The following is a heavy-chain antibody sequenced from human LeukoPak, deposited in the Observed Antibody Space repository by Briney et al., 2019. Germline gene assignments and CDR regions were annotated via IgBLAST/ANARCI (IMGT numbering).Heavy chain of an antibody. CDR2: ISSSSSYI. V-gene: IGHV3-21*01. CDR1: GFTFSSYG. Sequence: GGSLRLSCAASGFTFSSYGMHWVRQAPGKGLEWVSSISSSSSYIYYADSVKGRFTISRDNAKNSLYLQMNSLRAEDTAVYYCARVEWLQLIYFDYWGQGTLVTVSS. CDR3: ARVEWLQLIYFDY. D-gene: IGHD5-24*01. J-gene: IGHJ4*02.